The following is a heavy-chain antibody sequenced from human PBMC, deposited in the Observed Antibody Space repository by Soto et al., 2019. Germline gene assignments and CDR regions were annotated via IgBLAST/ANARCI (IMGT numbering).Heavy chain of an antibody. CDR3: ARDGYYYDGSDLNGMDV. CDR1: GYTFTGYY. J-gene: IGHJ6*02. CDR2: INPNSGGT. V-gene: IGHV1-2*04. Sequence: ASVKVSCKASGYTFTGYYMHWVRQAPGQGLEWMGWINPNSGGTNYAQKFQGWVTMTRDTSISTAYMELSRLRSDDTAVYYCARDGYYYDGSDLNGMDVRGQGTTVTVS. D-gene: IGHD3-22*01.